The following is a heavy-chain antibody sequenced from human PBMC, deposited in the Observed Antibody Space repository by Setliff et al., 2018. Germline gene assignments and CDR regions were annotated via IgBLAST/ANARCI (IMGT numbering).Heavy chain of an antibody. J-gene: IGHJ5*02. CDR1: GASISTTYYY. CDR3: ATDGPVLNGDYIS. CDR2: IYQNGIT. D-gene: IGHD3-10*01. Sequence: KPSETLSLTCSVSGASISTTYYYWDWIRQSPEKGLEWIGTIYQNGITYYNPSVKSRVTISVDKSKNQFSLSLRSVTAADTAVYYCATDGPVLNGDYISWGQGTQVTVSS. V-gene: IGHV4-39*07.